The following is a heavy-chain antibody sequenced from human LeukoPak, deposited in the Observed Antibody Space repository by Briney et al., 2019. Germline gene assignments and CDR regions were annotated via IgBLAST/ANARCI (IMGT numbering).Heavy chain of an antibody. CDR3: ARDHAYAFDI. V-gene: IGHV3-48*02. J-gene: IGHJ3*02. CDR1: VFTFSDYS. CDR2: ISSSSGTI. Sequence: GGSVRLVCAAYVFTFSDYSVKWVRQARGKGVEWISYISSSSGTIYYADSVKGRFTISRDNAKNSLYLQMNSLRDDDTAVYYCARDHAYAFDIWGQGTMVTVSS.